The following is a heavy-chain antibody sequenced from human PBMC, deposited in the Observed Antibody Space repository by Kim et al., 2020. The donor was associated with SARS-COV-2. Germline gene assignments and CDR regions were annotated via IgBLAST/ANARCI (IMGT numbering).Heavy chain of an antibody. D-gene: IGHD3-10*01. CDR1: GYRFTNYW. CDR3: ARSRGVIHYYFDY. CDR2: IHPRDSES. J-gene: IGHJ4*02. Sequence: GESLKISCKGFGYRFTNYWIGWVRQMPGKGPEWMGIIHPRDSESRYSPSFQGQVTISVDKSVNTAYLQWSSLKASDTAIYYCARSRGVIHYYFDYWGRGTLVIVSS. V-gene: IGHV5-51*01.